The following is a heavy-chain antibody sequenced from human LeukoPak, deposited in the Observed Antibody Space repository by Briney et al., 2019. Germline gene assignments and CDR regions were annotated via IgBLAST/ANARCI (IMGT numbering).Heavy chain of an antibody. CDR1: GYAFTNYW. CDR3: TRRCGVVMTPLSAVCAFDF. V-gene: IGHV5-10-1*01. D-gene: IGHD2-21*02. Sequence: GESLRISFQGSGYAFTNYWINWARQMQGKGLEWMEKIDATESSTIYSTSLEGHVTITGAKSTSKAYLKWSGLKASDTAMYYCTRRCGVVMTPLSAVCAFDFWGQGTVVTVSS. CDR2: IDATESST. J-gene: IGHJ3*01.